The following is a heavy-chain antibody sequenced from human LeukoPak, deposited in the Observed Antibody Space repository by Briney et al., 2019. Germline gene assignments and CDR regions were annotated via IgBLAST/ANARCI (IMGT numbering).Heavy chain of an antibody. V-gene: IGHV3-30*02. J-gene: IGHJ4*02. D-gene: IGHD3-10*01. CDR3: ARGSPYFYGTDLDY. CDR1: GFTFSSYG. CDR2: IRYDGSNK. Sequence: GGSLRLSCAASGFTFSSYGMHWVRQAPGKGLEWVAFIRYDGSNKYYADSVKGRFTISRDNSKNTLYLQMNSLRAEDTAVYYCARGSPYFYGTDLDYWGQGTLVTVSS.